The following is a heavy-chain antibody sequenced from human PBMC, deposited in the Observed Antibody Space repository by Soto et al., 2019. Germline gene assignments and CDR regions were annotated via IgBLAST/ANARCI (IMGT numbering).Heavy chain of an antibody. J-gene: IGHJ4*02. CDR1: GGSISSYY. CDR2: IYYSGST. Sequence: SETLSLTCTVSGGSISSYYWSWIRQPPGKGLEWIGYIYYSGSTNYNPSLKSRVTISVDTSKNQFSLKLSSVTAADTAVYYCASQHYYDSSGYYVVYWGQGTLVTVPQ. CDR3: ASQHYYDSSGYYVVY. D-gene: IGHD3-22*01. V-gene: IGHV4-59*08.